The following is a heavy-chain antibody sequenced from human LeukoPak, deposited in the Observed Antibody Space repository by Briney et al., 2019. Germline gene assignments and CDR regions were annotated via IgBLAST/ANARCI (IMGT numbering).Heavy chain of an antibody. CDR2: TYYSGST. Sequence: SETLSLTCTVSGGSISSSSYHWSWIRQPPGKGLEWIGYTYYSGSTNYNPSLKSRVTISVDTSKNQFSLKLSSVTAADTAVYYCAREAYCGGDCYSGFDYWGQGTLVTVSS. CDR1: GGSISSSSYH. J-gene: IGHJ4*02. D-gene: IGHD2-21*02. V-gene: IGHV4-61*01. CDR3: AREAYCGGDCYSGFDY.